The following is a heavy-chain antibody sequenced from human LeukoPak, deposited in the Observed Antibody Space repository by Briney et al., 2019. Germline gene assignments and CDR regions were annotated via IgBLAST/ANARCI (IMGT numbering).Heavy chain of an antibody. CDR3: VRDWGYDSSGYWQKNFDT. CDR1: GFTFTTFW. CDR2: INHDGSST. Sequence: GGSLRLSCATSGFTFTTFWMHWVRQAPGKGLVWVSRINHDGSSTNYADSVKGRFTISRDNAKNTVFLQMNSLRAEDTAVYYCVRDWGYDSSGYWQKNFDTWGQGTLVTVSS. J-gene: IGHJ4*02. V-gene: IGHV3-74*01. D-gene: IGHD3-22*01.